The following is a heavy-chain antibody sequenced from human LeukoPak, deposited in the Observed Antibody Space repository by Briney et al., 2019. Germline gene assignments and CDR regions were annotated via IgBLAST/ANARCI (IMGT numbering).Heavy chain of an antibody. Sequence: PGGSLRLSCATSGFTFSSYGMHWVRQAPGKGLEWVAVIWYDGSNKYYADSVKGRFTISRDNSMNTLYLQMNSLRAEDTAVYYCARDPLNSSGYYLSFGVYWGQGTLVTVSS. CDR2: IWYDGSNK. CDR3: ARDPLNSSGYYLSFGVY. V-gene: IGHV3-33*01. D-gene: IGHD3-22*01. J-gene: IGHJ4*02. CDR1: GFTFSSYG.